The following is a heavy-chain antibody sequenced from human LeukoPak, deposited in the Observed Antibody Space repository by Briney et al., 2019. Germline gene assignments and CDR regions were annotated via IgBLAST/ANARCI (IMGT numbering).Heavy chain of an antibody. Sequence: PGGSLRLSCAASGFTFSTYSMSWVRQAPGKGLEWVSTITAGGGNKDYADSVKGRFTISRDNSKNTVYLQMNSLRAEDTAVFYCAKVILVFGFFFDSWGQGTLFTGSS. CDR1: GFTFSTYS. J-gene: IGHJ4*02. D-gene: IGHD3-3*01. CDR3: AKVILVFGFFFDS. V-gene: IGHV3-23*01. CDR2: ITAGGGNK.